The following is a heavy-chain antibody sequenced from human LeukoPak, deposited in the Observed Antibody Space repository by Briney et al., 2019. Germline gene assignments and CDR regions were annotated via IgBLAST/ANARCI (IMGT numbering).Heavy chain of an antibody. V-gene: IGHV4-61*02. CDR3: ARAPGDTIFGVAYNWFGP. J-gene: IGHJ5*02. CDR1: GGSISSGSYY. CDR2: IYTSGST. Sequence: SETLSLTCTVSGGSISSGSYYWSWIRQPAGKGLEWIGRIYTSGSTNYNPSLKGRVTISVDTSKNQFSLKLSSVTAADTAVYYCARAPGDTIFGVAYNWFGPWGQGTLVTVSS. D-gene: IGHD3-3*01.